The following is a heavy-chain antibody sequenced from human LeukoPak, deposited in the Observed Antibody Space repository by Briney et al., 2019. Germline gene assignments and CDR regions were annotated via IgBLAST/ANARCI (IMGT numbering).Heavy chain of an antibody. CDR1: GFTFSRYS. D-gene: IGHD3-22*01. J-gene: IGHJ4*02. V-gene: IGHV3-21*01. CDR2: ISSSSSYI. CDR3: ARNTYYYDSSGYGGMGY. Sequence: GGSLRLSCAASGFTFSRYSMNWVRQAPGKGLEWVSSISSSSSYIYYADSVKGRFTISRDNAKNSLYLQMNSLRAEDTAVYYCARNTYYYDSSGYGGMGYWGQGTLVTVSS.